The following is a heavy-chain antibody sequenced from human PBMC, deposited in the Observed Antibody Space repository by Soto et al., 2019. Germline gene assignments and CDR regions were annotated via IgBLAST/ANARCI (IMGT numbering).Heavy chain of an antibody. CDR3: ARGTRALITSFFAY. CDR2: VHESGST. Sequence: PETLSLTCSVFGDAISNYYWSWIRQTPGRGLEWIGCVHESGSTDYNPSLKGRVTISLHTSQSRFSLSLRSATAADTATYYCARGTRALITSFFAYWGQGIPVTVSS. J-gene: IGHJ4*02. V-gene: IGHV4-59*01. D-gene: IGHD1-20*01. CDR1: GDAISNYY.